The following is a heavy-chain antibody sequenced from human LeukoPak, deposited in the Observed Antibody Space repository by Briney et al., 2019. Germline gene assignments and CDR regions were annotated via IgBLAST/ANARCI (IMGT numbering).Heavy chain of an antibody. D-gene: IGHD2-15*01. CDR2: ISDSGGS. CDR1: GGSVSSGISY. J-gene: IGHJ2*01. CDR3: ARGFLLWHFDL. Sequence: SETLSLTCSVSGGSVSSGISYWSWIRQPPGEGLEWIAYISDSGGSDYNPSLRGRVTISLDTSKNQFSLRLTSVTAADTAVYYCARGFLLWHFDLWGRGTLVTVSS. V-gene: IGHV4-61*01.